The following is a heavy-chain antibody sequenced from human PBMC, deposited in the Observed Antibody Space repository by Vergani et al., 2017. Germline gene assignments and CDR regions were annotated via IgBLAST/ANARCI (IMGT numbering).Heavy chain of an antibody. CDR2: ISSSSSYI. V-gene: IGHV3-21*01. Sequence: EVQLLESGGDLVQPGGSLRLSCAASGFTFSHYSMNWVRQAPGKGLEWVSSISSSSSYIYYADSVKGRFTISRDNAKNSLYLQMNSLRAEDTAVYYCAKEMATTPYYFDYWGQGTLVTVSS. CDR3: AKEMATTPYYFDY. J-gene: IGHJ4*02. CDR1: GFTFSHYS. D-gene: IGHD5-24*01.